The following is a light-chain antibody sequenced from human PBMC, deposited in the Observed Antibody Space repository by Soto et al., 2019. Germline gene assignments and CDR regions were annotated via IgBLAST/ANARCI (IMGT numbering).Light chain of an antibody. Sequence: QPVLTQSPSASASLGASVKLTCTLSSGHSSYAIAWHQQQPEKGPRFLMKLNSDGSHNKGDGIPDRFSASSSGADRYLTISSFQSEDEADYYCQTWGTGIWVFGGGTKLTVL. CDR1: SGHSSYA. V-gene: IGLV4-69*01. CDR3: QTWGTGIWV. J-gene: IGLJ3*02. CDR2: LNSDGSH.